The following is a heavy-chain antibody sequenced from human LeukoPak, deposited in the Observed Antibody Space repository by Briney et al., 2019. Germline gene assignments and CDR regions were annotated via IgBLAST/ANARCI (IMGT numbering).Heavy chain of an antibody. Sequence: KAGGSLRLSCAASGFTFSSYSMNWVRQAPGKGLEWVSSISTSSSYIYYADSVKGRFTISRDNAKNSLYLQMNSLRAEDTAVYYCARERYGYTHFYYYYMDVWGKGTTVTISS. CDR1: GFTFSSYS. D-gene: IGHD5-24*01. J-gene: IGHJ6*03. CDR3: ARERYGYTHFYYYYMDV. V-gene: IGHV3-21*01. CDR2: ISTSSSYI.